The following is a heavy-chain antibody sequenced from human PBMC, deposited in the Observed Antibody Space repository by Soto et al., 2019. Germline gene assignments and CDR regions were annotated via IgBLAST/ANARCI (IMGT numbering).Heavy chain of an antibody. D-gene: IGHD3-3*02. CDR3: ARLPSRHLVDY. Sequence: PSETLSLTCTVSGSSINSSGYYWGWIRQPPGKGLEWIGSMFYGVSTYYNPSLKSRVTVSVDTSKNQFSLNLRSVTAADTAAYYCARLPSRHLVDYWGQGTLVTVYS. V-gene: IGHV4-39*01. CDR2: MFYGVST. CDR1: GSSINSSGYY. J-gene: IGHJ4*02.